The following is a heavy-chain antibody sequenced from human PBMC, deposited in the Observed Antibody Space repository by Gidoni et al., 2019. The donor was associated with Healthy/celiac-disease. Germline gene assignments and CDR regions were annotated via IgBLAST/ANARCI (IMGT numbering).Heavy chain of an antibody. CDR2: ISYDGSNK. D-gene: IGHD3-10*02. V-gene: IGHV3-30-3*01. Sequence: QVQLVESGGGVVQPGRSLRLSCAASGFTFSSYAMHWVRQAPGKGLDWVAVISYDGSNKYCADSVKDQFTISRDNSKNTLYLQMNSLRAEDTAVYYCASGTAGVRGVIKGADYWGQGTLVTVSS. CDR3: ASGTAGVRGVIKGADY. J-gene: IGHJ4*02. CDR1: GFTFSSYA.